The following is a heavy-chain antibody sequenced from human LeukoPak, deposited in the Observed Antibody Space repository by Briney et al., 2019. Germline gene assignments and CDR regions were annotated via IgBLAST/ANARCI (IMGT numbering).Heavy chain of an antibody. D-gene: IGHD2-2*01. CDR3: AKDEGYCSSTSCRGGFDY. V-gene: IGHV3-9*01. CDR2: ISWNSGSI. Sequence: PGRSLRLSCAASGFTFDDYAMPWVRHAPGKGLEWVSGISWNSGSIGYADSVKGRFTISRDNAKNSLYLQMNSLRAEDTALYYCAKDEGYCSSTSCRGGFDYWGQGTLVTVSS. J-gene: IGHJ4*02. CDR1: GFTFDDYA.